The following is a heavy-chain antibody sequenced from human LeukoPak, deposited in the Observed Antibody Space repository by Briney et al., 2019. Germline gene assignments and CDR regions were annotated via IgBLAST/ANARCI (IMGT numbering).Heavy chain of an antibody. CDR2: IYYSGST. D-gene: IGHD2-8*01. Sequence: SETLSLTCTVSGGSINSGDYYWVWIRRPPGKGLEWIGSIYYSGSTYYNPSLKSRVTISVDTSKNQFSLKLSSVTAADTAVYYCARGVGGYCTNGVCYTRYYYYYMDVWGKGTTVTVSS. CDR1: GGSINSGDYY. J-gene: IGHJ6*03. CDR3: ARGVGGYCTNGVCYTRYYYYYMDV. V-gene: IGHV4-39*01.